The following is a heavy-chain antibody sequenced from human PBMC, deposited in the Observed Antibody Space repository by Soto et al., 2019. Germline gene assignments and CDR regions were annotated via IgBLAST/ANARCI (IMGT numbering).Heavy chain of an antibody. CDR3: AAAYDY. D-gene: IGHD2-15*01. J-gene: IGHJ4*02. CDR2: MYYSGTT. Sequence: QVQLQESGPGLVKPSETLSLTCTVSGASIKSYYWCWRRQFPGKGLEWNGNMYYSGTTNYNPSLHSRVTLSVDTSKNQFSLKLTSGTAADTAVHYCAAAYDYWGQGTLVTVSS. CDR1: GASIKSYY. V-gene: IGHV4-59*01.